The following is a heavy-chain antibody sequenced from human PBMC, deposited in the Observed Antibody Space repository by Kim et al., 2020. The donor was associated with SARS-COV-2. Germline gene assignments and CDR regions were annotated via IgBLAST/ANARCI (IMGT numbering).Heavy chain of an antibody. CDR2: INPEGRTI. J-gene: IGHJ4*02. V-gene: IGHV3-74*01. CDR1: GFTFDTFW. Sequence: GGSLRLSCVASGFTFDTFWMHWVRQAPGKGLEWVSRINPEGRTIDYADSVKGRFTISRDNAKNTLYLQMSSLRVEDTAVYYCLRNSFFFEYWGQGSLVTVTS. CDR3: LRNSFFFEY.